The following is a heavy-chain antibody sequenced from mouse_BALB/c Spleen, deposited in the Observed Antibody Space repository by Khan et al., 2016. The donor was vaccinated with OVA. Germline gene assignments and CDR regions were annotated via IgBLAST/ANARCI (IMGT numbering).Heavy chain of an antibody. V-gene: IGHV5-6*01. J-gene: IGHJ3*01. D-gene: IGHD1-1*01. CDR3: ARLAYYYDSEGFAY. CDR1: GFTFSTYG. CDR2: VSTGGHYT. Sequence: EVELVESGGDIVKPGGSLKLSCAASGFTFSTYGMSRVRQTPDKSLEWVATVSTGGHYTYYTDTVKGRFTISRDNAKDTLYLQMSSLRSEDTAMFYCARLAYYYDSEGFAYWGQGTLVTVSA.